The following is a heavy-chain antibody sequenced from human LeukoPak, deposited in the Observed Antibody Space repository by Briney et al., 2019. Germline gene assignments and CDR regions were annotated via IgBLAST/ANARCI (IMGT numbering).Heavy chain of an antibody. V-gene: IGHV4-59*01. CDR1: GDSISSYC. J-gene: IGHJ4*02. CDR3: ARGFYSSSFDY. CDR2: IYYSGST. D-gene: IGHD6-6*01. Sequence: KPSETLSLTCTVSGDSISSYCWSWIRQPPGKGLEWIGYIYYSGSTKYNPSLKSRVTISVDTSKNQFSLKLSPVTAADTAVYYCARGFYSSSFDYWGQGTLVTVSS.